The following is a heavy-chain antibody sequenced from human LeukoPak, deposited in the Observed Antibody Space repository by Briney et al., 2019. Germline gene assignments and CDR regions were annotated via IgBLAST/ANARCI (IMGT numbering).Heavy chain of an antibody. Sequence: GRSLRLSCAASGFTFTTYAMHWVRQAPGKGLEWVAVISYDGSSRYYSDSVKGRFTISRDNSKNTLYLHLNSLRAEDTALYYCARSRDYYGSGSYPDYWGQGTLVTVSS. D-gene: IGHD3-10*01. V-gene: IGHV3-30*04. CDR3: ARSRDYYGSGSYPDY. CDR2: ISYDGSSR. J-gene: IGHJ4*02. CDR1: GFTFTTYA.